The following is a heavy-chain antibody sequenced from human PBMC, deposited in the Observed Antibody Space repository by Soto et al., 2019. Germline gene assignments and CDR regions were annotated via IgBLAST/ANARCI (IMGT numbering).Heavy chain of an antibody. D-gene: IGHD2-21*02. CDR1: GGSISSSSYF. CDR3: ARHPSDFWFDP. Sequence: SETLSLTCTVAGGSISSSSYFLCWIRRPPGTGLEWIGSIYYSGSTYYTPSLKCRVTVSVDTSKNQFSLKLSSVTAADTAVYYCARHPSDFWFDPWGQGTLVTVS. CDR2: IYYSGST. V-gene: IGHV4-39*01. J-gene: IGHJ5*02.